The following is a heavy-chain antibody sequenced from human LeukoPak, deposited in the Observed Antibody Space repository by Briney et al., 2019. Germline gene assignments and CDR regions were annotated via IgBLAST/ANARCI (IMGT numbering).Heavy chain of an antibody. D-gene: IGHD6-13*01. CDR3: ARDKQQQIDAFDI. CDR2: IIPIFGTA. CDR1: GGTFSSYA. V-gene: IGHV1-69*13. Sequence: SVKVSCKASGGTFSSYAISWVRQAPGQGLEWMGGIIPIFGTANYAQKFQGRVTITADESTSTAYMELSSLRSEDTAVYYCARDKQQQIDAFDIWGQGTMFTVSS. J-gene: IGHJ3*02.